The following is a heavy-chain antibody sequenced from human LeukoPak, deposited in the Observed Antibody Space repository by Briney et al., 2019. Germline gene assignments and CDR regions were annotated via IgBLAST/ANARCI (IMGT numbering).Heavy chain of an antibody. CDR1: GFTVSSNF. J-gene: IGHJ2*01. CDR2: IYSGGST. Sequence: GGSLRLSCAASGFTVSSNFMSWVRQAPGKGLEWVSLIYSGGSTYYADSVKGRFTISRDISKNTLFLQLNSLRAEDTAVYYCARVSYCGSDCYPWYFDLWGRGTLVTVSS. V-gene: IGHV3-66*01. D-gene: IGHD2-21*02. CDR3: ARVSYCGSDCYPWYFDL.